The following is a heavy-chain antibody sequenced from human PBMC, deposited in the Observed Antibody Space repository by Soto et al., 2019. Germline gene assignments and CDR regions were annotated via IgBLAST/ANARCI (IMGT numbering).Heavy chain of an antibody. Sequence: PVGSLRLSCAASGFTFSSYTMNWVRQAPGKGLEWLSYISGSSSTIYYADSVKGRFTISRDNAKNSLYLQMNSLRDEDTAVYYCTRDPYSDNWWGQGTLVTVSS. CDR1: GFTFSSYT. D-gene: IGHD1-1*01. J-gene: IGHJ4*02. CDR3: TRDPYSDNW. V-gene: IGHV3-48*02. CDR2: ISGSSSTI.